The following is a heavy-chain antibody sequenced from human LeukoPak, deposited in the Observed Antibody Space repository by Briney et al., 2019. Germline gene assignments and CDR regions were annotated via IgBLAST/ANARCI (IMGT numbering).Heavy chain of an antibody. CDR3: ASDIVVVPGTTD. V-gene: IGHV3-7*01. D-gene: IGHD2-2*01. CDR2: IKQDGSEK. CDR1: GFSFSSFW. J-gene: IGHJ4*02. Sequence: PGGSLRLSCTASGFSFSSFWMSWVRQAPGKGLEWVANIKQDGSEKYYVESVKGRFTISRDNAKNSLYLQMNSLRAEDTAVYYCASDIVVVPGTTDWGQGTLVTVSS.